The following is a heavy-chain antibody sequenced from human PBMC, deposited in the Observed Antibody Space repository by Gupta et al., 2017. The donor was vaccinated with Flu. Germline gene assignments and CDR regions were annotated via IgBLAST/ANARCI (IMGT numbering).Heavy chain of an antibody. CDR2: INPNGGAT. D-gene: IGHD2-15*01. CDR1: GYTFIAHY. J-gene: IGHJ4*02. V-gene: IGHV1-2*02. Sequence: QVQLVQSGAEVKKPGALVKVSCKASGYTFIAHYIHWVRQAPGQGLELMGWINPNGGATHFEQKFQGRVTLTTDTSISTAYMELSXLXPDDTAXYFCARAGHNEVSGGDDYWGQGTLATVSS. CDR3: ARAGHNEVSGGDDY.